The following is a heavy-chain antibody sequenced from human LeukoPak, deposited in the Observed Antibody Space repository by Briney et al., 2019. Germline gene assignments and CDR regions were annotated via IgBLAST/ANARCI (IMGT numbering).Heavy chain of an antibody. V-gene: IGHV4-4*09. J-gene: IGHJ4*02. CDR3: ATAVAYDSSGYNY. CDR1: GGSISSYS. CDR2: IYTSGST. Sequence: PSETLSLTCTVSGGSISSYSWTWIRQPPGKGLEWIGYIYTSGSTNYNPSLKSRVTISLDLSKNQFSLKLSSVTAADTAVYYCATAVAYDSSGYNYWGQGTLVTVSS. D-gene: IGHD3-22*01.